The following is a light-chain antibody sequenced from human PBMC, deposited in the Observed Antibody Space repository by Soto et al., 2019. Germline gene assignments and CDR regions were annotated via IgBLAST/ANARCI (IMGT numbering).Light chain of an antibody. CDR1: QSVSSYY. J-gene: IGKJ1*01. CDR2: AAS. Sequence: EIVLTQSPGTPSLSPGERTTLSCRASQSVSSYYLAWYQQKPGQAPRLLIYAASSRATGIPDRFSGGGSGTDFTLTISRLEPEDFAVYYCQQCGSSPWTFGQGTKVDIK. CDR3: QQCGSSPWT. V-gene: IGKV3-20*01.